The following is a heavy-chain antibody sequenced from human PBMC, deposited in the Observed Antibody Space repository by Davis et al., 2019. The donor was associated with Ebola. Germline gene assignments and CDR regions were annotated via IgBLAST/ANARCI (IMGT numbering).Heavy chain of an antibody. CDR2: INPSGGST. D-gene: IGHD6-13*01. Sequence: AASVKVSCKVSGYTFTSYYMHWVRQAPGQGLEWMGIINPSGGSTSYAQKFQGRVTMTRDTSTSTVYMELSSLRSEDTAVYYCARGARASRQQGWFDPWGQGTLVTVSS. J-gene: IGHJ5*02. CDR3: ARGARASRQQGWFDP. CDR1: GYTFTSYY. V-gene: IGHV1-46*01.